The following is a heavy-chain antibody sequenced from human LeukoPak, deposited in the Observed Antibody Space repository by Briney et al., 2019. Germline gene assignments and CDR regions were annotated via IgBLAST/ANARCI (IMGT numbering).Heavy chain of an antibody. J-gene: IGHJ1*01. V-gene: IGHV3-23*01. D-gene: IGHD6-13*01. Sequence: GSLRLSCAASGFTFSSYAMSWVRQAPGKGLEWVSAITGSGGNTYYADSVKGRFTISRDNSKNTLYLQMNSLRAEDTAVYYCAKADSSSWPGYFQHWGQGTLVTVSS. CDR1: GFTFSSYA. CDR2: ITGSGGNT. CDR3: AKADSSSWPGYFQH.